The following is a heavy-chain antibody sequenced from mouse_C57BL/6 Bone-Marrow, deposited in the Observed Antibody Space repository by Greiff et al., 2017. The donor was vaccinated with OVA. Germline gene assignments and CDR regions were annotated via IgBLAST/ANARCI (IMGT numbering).Heavy chain of an antibody. J-gene: IGHJ2*01. V-gene: IGHV1-9*01. D-gene: IGHD2-12*01. CDR2: ILPGSGST. CDR1: GYTFTGYW. CDR3: AREVFDDDSLFDH. Sequence: VKLMESGAELMKPGASVKLSCKATGYTFTGYWIEWVKQRPGHGLEWIGEILPGSGSTNYNEKLKGKATFTADTSPNTAYMQRRRRTTEDSAIYYCAREVFDDDSLFDHRGQGTALTVSS.